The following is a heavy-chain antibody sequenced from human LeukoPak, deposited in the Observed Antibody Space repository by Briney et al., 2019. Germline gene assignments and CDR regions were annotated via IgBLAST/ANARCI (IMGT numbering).Heavy chain of an antibody. CDR2: IYYSGST. Sequence: SETLSLTCTVSGGSISSGGYYWSWIRQHPGKGLEWIGYIYYSGSTYYNPSLKSRVTISVDTSKNQFSLKLSSVTAADTAVYYCARGYYDILTGYWPYYYYTDVWGKGTTVTVSS. V-gene: IGHV4-31*03. CDR1: GGSISSGGYY. CDR3: ARGYYDILTGYWPYYYYTDV. D-gene: IGHD3-9*01. J-gene: IGHJ6*03.